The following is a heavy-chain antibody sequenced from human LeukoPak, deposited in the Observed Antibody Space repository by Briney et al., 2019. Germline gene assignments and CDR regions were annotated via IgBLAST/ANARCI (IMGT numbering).Heavy chain of an antibody. V-gene: IGHV3-48*03. CDR2: ISSSGSTI. CDR1: GFTFSSYE. CDR3: ARRLRRNYFDY. Sequence: PGGSLRLSCAASGFTFSSYEMNWVRQAPGKGLEWVSYISSSGSTIYYADSVKGRFTISRDNAKSSLYLQMNSLRAEDTAVYYCARRLRRNYFDYWGQGTLVTVSS. D-gene: IGHD4-17*01. J-gene: IGHJ4*02.